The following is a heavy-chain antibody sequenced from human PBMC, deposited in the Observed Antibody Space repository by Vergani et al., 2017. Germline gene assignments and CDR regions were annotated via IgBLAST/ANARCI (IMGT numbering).Heavy chain of an antibody. CDR2: VYWNDDE. Sequence: QITLRESGPTLVKPTQTLTLTCTFSGFSLTTGGEGVGWFRQPPGRALEWLAFVYWNDDERYSPSLKSRVTITKDTSKNEVILTMATMDPVDTATYYCVHRLGYFDWDGAIDVWGPGTMVTVSS. D-gene: IGHD3-9*01. J-gene: IGHJ3*01. CDR1: GFSLTTGGEG. V-gene: IGHV2-5*01. CDR3: VHRLGYFDWDGAIDV.